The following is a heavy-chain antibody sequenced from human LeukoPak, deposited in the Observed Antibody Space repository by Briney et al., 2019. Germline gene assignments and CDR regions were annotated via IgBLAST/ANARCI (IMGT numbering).Heavy chain of an antibody. D-gene: IGHD3-16*01. Sequence: SQTLSLTCTVSGGSISSGGYYWSWIRQHPGKGLEWIGYIYYSGSTYYNPSLKSRVTISVDTSKNQFSLKLSSVTAADTAVYYCAGGGGSYYYYGMDVWGQGTTVTVSS. V-gene: IGHV4-31*03. CDR3: AGGGGSYYYYGMDV. CDR2: IYYSGST. CDR1: GGSISSGGYY. J-gene: IGHJ6*02.